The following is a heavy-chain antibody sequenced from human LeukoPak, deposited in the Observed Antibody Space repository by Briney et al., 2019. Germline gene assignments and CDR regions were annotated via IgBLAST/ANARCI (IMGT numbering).Heavy chain of an antibody. CDR1: GYTFTSYG. V-gene: IGHV1-18*01. CDR2: ISAYNGNT. J-gene: IGHJ4*02. Sequence: ASVKVSCKASGYTFTSYGISWVRQAPGQGLEWMGWISAYNGNTNYAQKLQGRVTMTADTSTSTAYMELRSLRSDDTAVYYCARVVGSGWLYYFDYWGQGTLVTVSS. CDR3: ARVVGSGWLYYFDY. D-gene: IGHD6-19*01.